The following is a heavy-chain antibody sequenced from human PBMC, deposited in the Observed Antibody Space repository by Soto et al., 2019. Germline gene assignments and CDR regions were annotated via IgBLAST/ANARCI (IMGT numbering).Heavy chain of an antibody. V-gene: IGHV3-48*03. CDR1: GFTFSSYE. CDR2: ISSSGSTI. Sequence: GGSLRLSCAASGFTFSSYEMNWVRQAPGKGLEWVSYISSSGSTIYYADSVKGRFTISRDDAKNSLYLQMNSLRAEDTAVYYCAKKAGIISRYGLDVWGQGTTVTVSS. CDR3: AKKAGIISRYGLDV. J-gene: IGHJ6*02.